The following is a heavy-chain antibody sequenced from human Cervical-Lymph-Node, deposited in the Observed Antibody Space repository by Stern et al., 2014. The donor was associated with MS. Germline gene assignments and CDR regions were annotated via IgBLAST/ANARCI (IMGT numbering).Heavy chain of an antibody. Sequence: QVQLMQSGAEVKQPGASVKVACKTSGYTSTKYDVNWVRQVAGQGFEWMGWLNPNSGNKGYAQKFQGRVTMTRDTSIETTYMELNSLTSDDTAVYFCAVLRSCTIKTCNRYDYWGQGTQVTVSS. D-gene: IGHD2-8*01. V-gene: IGHV1-8*01. CDR3: AVLRSCTIKTCNRYDY. CDR2: LNPNSGNK. J-gene: IGHJ4*02. CDR1: GYTSTKYD.